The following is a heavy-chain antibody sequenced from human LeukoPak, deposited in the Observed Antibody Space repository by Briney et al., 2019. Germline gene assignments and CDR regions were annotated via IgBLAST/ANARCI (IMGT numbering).Heavy chain of an antibody. Sequence: SGTLSLTCDVSGDSISSTTWWTWVRQPAGKGLEWIGEIYHVGITRCNPSLKGRVTISVDKSKNQFSLRLTSVTAADTAIYFCARDLIGYSRSWYGSNWDVWGQGALVTVSS. CDR3: ARDLIGYSRSWYGSNWDV. CDR2: IYHVGIT. J-gene: IGHJ4*02. D-gene: IGHD4-23*01. CDR1: GDSISSTTW. V-gene: IGHV4-4*02.